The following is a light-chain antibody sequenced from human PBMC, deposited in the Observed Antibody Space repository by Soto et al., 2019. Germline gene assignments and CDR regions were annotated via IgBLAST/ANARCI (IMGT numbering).Light chain of an antibody. V-gene: IGLV7-46*01. CDR1: TGAVTSGHY. J-gene: IGLJ2*01. Sequence: QAVVTQEPSLTVSPGGTVTLTCGSSTGAVTSGHYPYWFQQKPGQAPRTLIYDTSNKHSWTPARFSGSLLGGKAALTLSGAQPEDEAEYYCCLSYSDASHVVFGGGTKLTVL. CDR3: CLSYSDASHVV. CDR2: DTS.